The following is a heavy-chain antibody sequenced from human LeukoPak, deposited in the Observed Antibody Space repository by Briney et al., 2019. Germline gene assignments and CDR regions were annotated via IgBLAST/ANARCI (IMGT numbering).Heavy chain of an antibody. CDR1: GFTFTTYA. CDR2: ITDSGGST. Sequence: GGSLRLSCAASGFTFTTYAMSWVRQAPGKGLEWVSGITDSGGSTFYADSVKGRFTISRDNSKNTLYLQMNSLRAEDTAVYYCARDKGIAVAGSVSYYYYGMDVWGQGTTVTVSS. CDR3: ARDKGIAVAGSVSYYYYGMDV. D-gene: IGHD6-19*01. J-gene: IGHJ6*02. V-gene: IGHV3-23*01.